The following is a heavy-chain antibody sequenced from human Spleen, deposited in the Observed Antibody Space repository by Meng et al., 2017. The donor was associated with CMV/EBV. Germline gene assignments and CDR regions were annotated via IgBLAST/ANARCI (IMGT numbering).Heavy chain of an antibody. CDR2: LGSIETYT. D-gene: IGHD5-24*01. CDR3: TRRERATIKNFDY. Sequence: GESLKISCAASGFSFSDYSMNWVRQAPGKGLEWVSSLGSIETYTYYADSVKGRFTISRDNAKNSLYLQMNSLRAEDTAVYYCTRRERATIKNFDYWGQGTLVTVSS. J-gene: IGHJ4*02. CDR1: GFSFSDYS. V-gene: IGHV3-21*01.